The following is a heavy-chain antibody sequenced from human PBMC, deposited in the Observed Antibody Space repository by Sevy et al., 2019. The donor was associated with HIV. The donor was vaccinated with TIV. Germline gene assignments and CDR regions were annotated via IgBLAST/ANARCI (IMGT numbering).Heavy chain of an antibody. CDR2: INPNSGGT. J-gene: IGHJ6*02. CDR3: ARGYGSGTPTGYYYYGMDV. V-gene: IGHV1-2*02. CDR1: GYTFTGYY. D-gene: IGHD3-10*01. Sequence: ASVKVSCKASGYTFTGYYMHWVRQAPGQGLEWMGWINPNSGGTNYAQKFQGRVTMTRDTSISTVYMELSRLRSDDTAVYYCARGYGSGTPTGYYYYGMDVWGQGTTVTVSS.